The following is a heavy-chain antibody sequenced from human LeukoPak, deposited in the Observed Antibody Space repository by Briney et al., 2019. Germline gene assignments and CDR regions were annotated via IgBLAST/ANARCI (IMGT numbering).Heavy chain of an antibody. CDR1: GSSISSYY. Sequence: KPSETLSLTCTVTGSSISSYYWSWIRQPPGKGLEWIGYIYYSGSTNYNPSLKSRVTISADTSKNQFSLKLSSVTTADTAVYYCARGSGWYFYWGQGTLVTVSS. V-gene: IGHV4-59*01. J-gene: IGHJ4*02. CDR3: ARGSGWYFY. D-gene: IGHD6-19*01. CDR2: IYYSGST.